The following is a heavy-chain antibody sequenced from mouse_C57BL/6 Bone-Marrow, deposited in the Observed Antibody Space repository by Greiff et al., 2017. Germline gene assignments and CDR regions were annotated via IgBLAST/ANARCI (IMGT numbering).Heavy chain of an antibody. D-gene: IGHD2-10*02. Sequence: EVQLQQSGPELVKPGASVKISCKASGYTFTDYYMNWVKQSHGKSLEWIGDINPNNGGTSYNQKFKGKATLTVDKSSSTAYMELRSLTSEDSAVYYCARSEGYGNTYYAMDYWGQGTSVTVSS. CDR3: ARSEGYGNTYYAMDY. CDR2: INPNNGGT. V-gene: IGHV1-26*01. J-gene: IGHJ4*01. CDR1: GYTFTDYY.